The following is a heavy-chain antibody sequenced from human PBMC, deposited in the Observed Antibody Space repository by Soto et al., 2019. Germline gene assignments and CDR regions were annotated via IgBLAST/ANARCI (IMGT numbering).Heavy chain of an antibody. V-gene: IGHV1-69*02. CDR1: GGTFSSYT. CDR3: ARGSTISWFDP. Sequence: GASVKVSCKASGGTFSSYTISWVRQAPGQGLEWMGRIIPILGIANYAQKFQGRVTITADKSTSTAYMELSSLRSEDTAVYYCARGSTISWFDPWGQGTLVTVSS. J-gene: IGHJ5*02. CDR2: IIPILGIA. D-gene: IGHD3-3*02.